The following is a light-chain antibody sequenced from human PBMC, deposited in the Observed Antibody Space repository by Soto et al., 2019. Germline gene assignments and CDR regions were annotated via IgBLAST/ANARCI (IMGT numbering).Light chain of an antibody. J-gene: IGKJ3*01. Sequence: EIVLTQSPGTLSLSPGERATLSCRASQSVGARYLAWFQKKPGQAPRLLLYGSSTRASGIPDRFSGSGSGTDFILTITSREPEDFAVYYCQQYDTLPFTFGPGAKVDI. CDR3: QQYDTLPFT. CDR1: QSVGARY. V-gene: IGKV3-20*01. CDR2: GSS.